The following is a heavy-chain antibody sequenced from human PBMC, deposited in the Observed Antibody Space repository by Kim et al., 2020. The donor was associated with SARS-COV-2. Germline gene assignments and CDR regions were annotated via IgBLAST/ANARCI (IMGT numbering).Heavy chain of an antibody. J-gene: IGHJ5*02. CDR3: AREGAVWFDP. Sequence: IANHAPKFQGRVTITADKSTGTAYMGLSSLGSEDTAVYYCAREGAVWFDPWGQGTLVTVSS. CDR2: IA. V-gene: IGHV1-69*04.